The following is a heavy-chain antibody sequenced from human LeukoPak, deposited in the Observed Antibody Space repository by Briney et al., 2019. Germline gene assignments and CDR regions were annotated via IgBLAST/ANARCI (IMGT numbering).Heavy chain of an antibody. J-gene: IGHJ3*02. V-gene: IGHV4-30-2*01. CDR1: GGSISSGGYS. CDR3: VRGYYYDSSGYWVRAFDI. CDR2: MYHSGTT. D-gene: IGHD3-22*01. Sequence: SQTLSLTCAVSGGSISSGGYSWSWIRQPPGKGLEWIGYMYHSGTTHYNPSLKSRVTISEDRSKNQFSLKLSSVTAADTAVYYCVRGYYYDSSGYWVRAFDIWGQGTMVTVSS.